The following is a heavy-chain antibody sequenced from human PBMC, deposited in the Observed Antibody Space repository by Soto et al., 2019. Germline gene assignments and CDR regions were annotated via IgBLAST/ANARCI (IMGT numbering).Heavy chain of an antibody. Sequence: GGSLRLSCASSGFTFISYEMNWVRQAPGKGLECVSYISSSGSTIYYADSVKGRFTISRDNAKNSLYLQMNSLRAEDTAVYYCARDHDSSGYYYVPFDYWGQGTLVTVS. V-gene: IGHV3-48*03. CDR2: ISSSGSTI. D-gene: IGHD3-22*01. CDR3: ARDHDSSGYYYVPFDY. CDR1: GFTFISYE. J-gene: IGHJ4*02.